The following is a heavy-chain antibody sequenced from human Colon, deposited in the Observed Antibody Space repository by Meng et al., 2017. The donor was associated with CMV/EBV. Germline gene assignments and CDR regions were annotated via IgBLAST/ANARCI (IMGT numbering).Heavy chain of an antibody. CDR1: GYIFINYG. CDR2: SSTYTSAT. V-gene: IGHV1-18*01. J-gene: IGHJ5*02. CDR3: ARGYCTDATCYTGFWFDP. Sequence: ASVKVSCKASGYIFINYGLSWVRQAPGQGLEWMGWSSTYTSATNYSPKFQGRVTMTTDSSTNTAYMELRKLKSDDTAVHYCARGYCTDATCYTGFWFDPWGQGTLVTVSS. D-gene: IGHD2-8*01.